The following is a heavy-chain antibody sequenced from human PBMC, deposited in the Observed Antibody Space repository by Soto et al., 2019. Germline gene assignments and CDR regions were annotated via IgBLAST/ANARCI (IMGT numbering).Heavy chain of an antibody. CDR3: ARGGRGELLIDWFDP. CDR1: GYTFTNYN. V-gene: IGHV1-18*01. J-gene: IGHJ5*02. Sequence: ASVKVSCKASGYTFTNYNINWVRQAPGQGLEWMGWISTYNGNTKYSQKFQGRVTITRDTSASTAYMELSSLRSEDTAVYYCARGGRGELLIDWFDPWGQGTLVTVSS. D-gene: IGHD1-26*01. CDR2: ISTYNGNT.